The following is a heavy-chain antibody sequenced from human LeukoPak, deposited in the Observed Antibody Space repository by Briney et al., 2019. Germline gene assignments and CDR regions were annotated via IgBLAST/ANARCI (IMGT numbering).Heavy chain of an antibody. Sequence: AGGSLRLSCAASGFTFSSYWMSWVRQAPGKGLEWVANIKQDGTEKYYVDSVKGRFTISRDNAKNSLYLQMNSLRAEDTAVYYCARDSYYDFWSGYLRDYGLDVWGQGTTVTVSS. V-gene: IGHV3-7*01. CDR2: IKQDGTEK. D-gene: IGHD3-3*01. J-gene: IGHJ6*02. CDR1: GFTFSSYW. CDR3: ARDSYYDFWSGYLRDYGLDV.